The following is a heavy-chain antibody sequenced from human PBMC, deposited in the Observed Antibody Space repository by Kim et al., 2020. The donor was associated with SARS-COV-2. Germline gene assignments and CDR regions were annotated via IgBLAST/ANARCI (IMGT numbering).Heavy chain of an antibody. CDR2: SNWNGGST. J-gene: IGHJ4*03. CDR3: ARARGGYGRPGLVDY. Sequence: GGSLRLSCAASGFTFDDYGMSWVRQAPGKGLEGVSGSNWNGGSTGSADSVKVRFTIASDNAKTSLYLQMNRLRAEDTALYHCARARGGYGRPGLVDYWGKGTLVTVSS. D-gene: IGHD5-12*01. V-gene: IGHV3-20*01. CDR1: GFTFDDYG.